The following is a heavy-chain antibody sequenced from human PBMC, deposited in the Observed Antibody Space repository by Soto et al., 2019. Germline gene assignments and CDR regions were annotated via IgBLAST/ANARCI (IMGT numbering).Heavy chain of an antibody. CDR1: GGSISSSSFH. CDR2: IYYSGST. V-gene: IGHV4-39*01. Sequence: QLQLQESGPGLVKPSETLSLTCTVSGGSISSSSFHWGWIRQPPGKGLEWIGSIYYSGSTYYSPSLKSRVPRPVATSKNQFSLKLSSVTAADTAVYYCARRERAAGTDWWFDPWGQGTLVTVSS. J-gene: IGHJ5*02. CDR3: ARRERAAGTDWWFDP. D-gene: IGHD6-13*01.